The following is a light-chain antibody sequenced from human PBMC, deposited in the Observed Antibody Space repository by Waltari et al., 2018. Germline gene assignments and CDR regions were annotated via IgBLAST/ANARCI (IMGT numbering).Light chain of an antibody. CDR3: QQYNSYPLT. Sequence: DIQMTQSPSTLSASVGDRVTITCRASQSFSSRLAWYHQKPGKAPKLLIYIASSLESGVPSRFSGSGSGTEFTRTISSLRPDDFATYYCQQYNSYPLTFGQGTKLEIK. CDR1: QSFSSR. CDR2: IAS. V-gene: IGKV1-5*03. J-gene: IGKJ2*01.